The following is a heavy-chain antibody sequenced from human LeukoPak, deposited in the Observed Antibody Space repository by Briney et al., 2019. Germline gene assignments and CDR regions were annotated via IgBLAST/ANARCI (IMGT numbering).Heavy chain of an antibody. CDR2: INPNDGDT. J-gene: IGHJ6*02. Sequence: GASVKVSCKASGYTFTDYYMHWVRQAPGQGFEWMGWINPNDGDTNYAQKLQGRVTVTTDTSTSTAYMELRSLRSDDTAVYYCARDGGFWSGSYYYGMDVWGQGTTVTVSS. V-gene: IGHV1-2*02. CDR3: ARDGGFWSGSYYYGMDV. D-gene: IGHD3-3*01. CDR1: GYTFTDYY.